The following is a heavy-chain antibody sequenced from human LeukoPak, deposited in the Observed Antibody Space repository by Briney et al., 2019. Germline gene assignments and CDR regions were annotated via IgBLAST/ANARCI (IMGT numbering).Heavy chain of an antibody. Sequence: ASVKVSCKASGYTFTSYGISWVRQAPGQGLEWMGWISAYNGNTNYAQKLQGRVTMTTDASTSIAYMELRSLRSDDTAVYCCARDGCYDFWSGYYEVDPWGQGTLVTVSS. CDR2: ISAYNGNT. D-gene: IGHD3-3*01. J-gene: IGHJ5*02. CDR3: ARDGCYDFWSGYYEVDP. V-gene: IGHV1-18*01. CDR1: GYTFTSYG.